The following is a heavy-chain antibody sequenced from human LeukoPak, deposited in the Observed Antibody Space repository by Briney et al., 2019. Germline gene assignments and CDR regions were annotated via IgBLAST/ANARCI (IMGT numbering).Heavy chain of an antibody. J-gene: IGHJ3*02. CDR1: GFTFSSYA. Sequence: PGGSLRLSCAASGFTFSSYAMHWVRQAPGKGLEYVSAISSNGGSTYYANSVKGRFTISRDNSKNTLYLQMGSLRAEDMAVYYCARASPQNIAVAGTPTGAFDIWGQGTMVTVSS. CDR2: ISSNGGST. CDR3: ARASPQNIAVAGTPTGAFDI. D-gene: IGHD6-19*01. V-gene: IGHV3-64*01.